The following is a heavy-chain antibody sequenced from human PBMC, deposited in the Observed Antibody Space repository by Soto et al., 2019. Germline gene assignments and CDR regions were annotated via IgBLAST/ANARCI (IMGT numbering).Heavy chain of an antibody. V-gene: IGHV3-23*01. Sequence: PGGSLRLSCAASGFTFSSYAMSWVRQAPGKGLEWVSVISGGAGGTFHADSVKGRFTISRDNSKNTLYLQMNSLSGEDTAVYYCAKGSRPPRHYYYSMDVWGQGTTVTVSS. CDR1: GFTFSSYA. J-gene: IGHJ6*02. CDR2: ISGGAGGT. CDR3: AKGSRPPRHYYYSMDV.